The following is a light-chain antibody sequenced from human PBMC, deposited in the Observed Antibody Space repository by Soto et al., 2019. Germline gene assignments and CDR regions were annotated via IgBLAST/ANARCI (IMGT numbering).Light chain of an antibody. V-gene: IGKV2-28*01. CDR2: FGS. Sequence: DIVMTQSPLSLPVTPGEPASISCRSSQSLLESNGYNCLDWYLQRPGQSPQLLIYFGSYRASGVPERFSGSGSGTDFTLKISRVEAEDVGVYYCMQGLRTPWTFGQGTKVEIK. CDR1: QSLLESNGYNC. J-gene: IGKJ1*01. CDR3: MQGLRTPWT.